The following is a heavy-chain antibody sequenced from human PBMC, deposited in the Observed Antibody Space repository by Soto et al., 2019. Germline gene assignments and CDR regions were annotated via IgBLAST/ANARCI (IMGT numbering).Heavy chain of an antibody. CDR3: ARSCYYYDSSGYYGRFDP. V-gene: IGHV1-3*01. CDR2: INAGNGNT. D-gene: IGHD3-22*01. Sequence: ASVKVSCKASGYTFTSYAMHWVRQAPGQRLEWMGRINAGNGNTKYSQKFQGRVTITRDTSASTAYMELSSLRSEDTAVCYCARSCYYYDSSGYYGRFDPWGQGTLVTVSS. J-gene: IGHJ5*02. CDR1: GYTFTSYA.